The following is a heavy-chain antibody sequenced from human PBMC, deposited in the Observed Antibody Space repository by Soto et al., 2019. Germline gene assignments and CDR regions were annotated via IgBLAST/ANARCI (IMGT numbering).Heavy chain of an antibody. CDR3: ASTVS. Sequence: GGSLRLSCAASGFIFSSYGMHWVRQAPGKGLEWVGVIWYDGSNKYYGDSVKGRFTISRDNSKNTLYLQMNSLRVEDTAAYYCASTVSWGQGTLVTVSS. V-gene: IGHV3-33*03. J-gene: IGHJ4*02. D-gene: IGHD4-17*01. CDR2: IWYDGSNK. CDR1: GFIFSSYG.